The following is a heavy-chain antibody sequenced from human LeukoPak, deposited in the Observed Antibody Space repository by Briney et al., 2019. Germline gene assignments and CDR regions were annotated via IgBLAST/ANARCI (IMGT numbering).Heavy chain of an antibody. CDR3: ARVKISLTGARSTGLAFDI. Sequence: ASVKVSCKTSGYTFTSYAMNWARQAPGQGLEWMGWINTNTGNPTYAQGFTGRFVFFLDTSVRTTYLQISSLKAEDTAVYYCARVKISLTGARSTGLAFDIWGQGTMVTVSS. D-gene: IGHD2-8*02. V-gene: IGHV7-4-1*02. J-gene: IGHJ3*02. CDR2: INTNTGNP. CDR1: GYTFTSYA.